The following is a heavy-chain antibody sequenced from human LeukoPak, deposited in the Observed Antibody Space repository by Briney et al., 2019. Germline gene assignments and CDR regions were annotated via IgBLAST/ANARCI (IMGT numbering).Heavy chain of an antibody. V-gene: IGHV3-30*02. CDR2: IPSTGNEK. CDR1: GFTFRGYA. CDR3: AKDRDGSGSFQKRMDV. D-gene: IGHD3-10*01. Sequence: GGTLRLSRAASGFTFRGYAMHWVRQAPGKGLEWGALIPSTGNEKFYLDAVQGRFTIHRDNSKNTLFLQMSSLRPEETAVYYCAKDRDGSGSFQKRMDVWGQGTTVTVSS. J-gene: IGHJ6*02.